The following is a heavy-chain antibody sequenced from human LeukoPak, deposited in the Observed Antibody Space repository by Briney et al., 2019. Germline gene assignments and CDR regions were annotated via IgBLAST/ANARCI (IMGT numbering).Heavy chain of an antibody. Sequence: GGSLRLSCAASGFTFSSYAMHWVRQAPGKGLEYVSAISSNGGSTYYANSVKGRFTISRDNAKNSLYLQMNSLRAEDTAVYYCAKGYYSGSYYSAFDIWGQGTMVTVSS. CDR3: AKGYYSGSYYSAFDI. V-gene: IGHV3-64*01. J-gene: IGHJ3*02. CDR2: ISSNGGST. CDR1: GFTFSSYA. D-gene: IGHD1-26*01.